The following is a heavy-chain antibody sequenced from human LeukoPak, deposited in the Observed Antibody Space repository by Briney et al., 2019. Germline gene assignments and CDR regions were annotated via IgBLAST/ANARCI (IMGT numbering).Heavy chain of an antibody. CDR2: IKQDGSEK. CDR1: GFTFSSYW. Sequence: GGSLRLSCAASGFTFSSYWMSWVRQAPGKGLEWVANIKQDGSEKYYVDSVKGRFTISRDNAKNSLYLQMNSLRVEDTAVYYCAKLAKYFYGWETYYFFEHWGQGTPVTASS. D-gene: IGHD3-10*01. J-gene: IGHJ4*02. V-gene: IGHV3-7*01. CDR3: AKLAKYFYGWETYYFFEH.